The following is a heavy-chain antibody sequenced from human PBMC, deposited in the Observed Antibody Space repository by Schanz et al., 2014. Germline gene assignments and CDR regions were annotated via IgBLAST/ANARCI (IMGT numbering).Heavy chain of an antibody. V-gene: IGHV1-2*06. CDR2: INPNSGGT. Sequence: QVQLVQSGSELTRPGASVKVSCKASGYNFTAYYMHWVRQAPGQGLEWMGRINPNSGGTNYAENFQGRVTMTRDTSTSTVYMELSRLTSDDTALYYCARDGHSSIWDSYYFYGLDVWGQGTTVTVSS. CDR3: ARDGHSSIWDSYYFYGLDV. CDR1: GYNFTAYY. J-gene: IGHJ6*02. D-gene: IGHD6-13*01.